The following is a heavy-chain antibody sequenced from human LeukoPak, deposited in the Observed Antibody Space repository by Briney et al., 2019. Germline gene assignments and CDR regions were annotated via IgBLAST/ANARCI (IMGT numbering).Heavy chain of an antibody. CDR1: GYSFTSYW. Sequence: GESLKISCKGSGYSFTSYWIGRVRQMPGKGLEWMGSIYPGDSDTRYSPPFQGQVTISADKSISTAYPQWSSLKASDTAMYYCARLSSSGWYGDYWGQGTLVTVSS. D-gene: IGHD6-19*01. CDR3: ARLSSSGWYGDY. CDR2: IYPGDSDT. V-gene: IGHV5-51*01. J-gene: IGHJ4*02.